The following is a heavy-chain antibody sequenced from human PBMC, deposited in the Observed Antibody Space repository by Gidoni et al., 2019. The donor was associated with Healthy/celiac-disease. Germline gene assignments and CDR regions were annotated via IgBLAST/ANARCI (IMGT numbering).Heavy chain of an antibody. CDR3: ARDQDNWNRSGMDV. V-gene: IGHV4-59*01. CDR1: GGSISSYY. CDR2: IYYSGST. Sequence: QVQLQESGPGLVKPSETLSLTCTVSGGSISSYYWSWIRQPPGKGLEWIGYIYYSGSTNYNPSLKSRVTISVDTSKNQFSLKLSSVTAADTAVYYCARDQDNWNRSGMDVWGQGTTVTVSS. J-gene: IGHJ6*02. D-gene: IGHD1-20*01.